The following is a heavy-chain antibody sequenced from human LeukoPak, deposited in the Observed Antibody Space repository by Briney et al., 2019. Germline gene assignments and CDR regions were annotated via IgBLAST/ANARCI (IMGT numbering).Heavy chain of an antibody. Sequence: SETLSLTCAVYGGSFSGYYWSWIRQPPGKGLEWIGEINHSGSTNYNPSLKSRVTISVDTSKNQFSLKLSSVTAADTAVYYCASCYYYDSRGYLTPSFDYWGQGTLVTVSS. CDR3: ASCYYYDSRGYLTPSFDY. V-gene: IGHV4-34*01. CDR2: INHSGST. J-gene: IGHJ4*02. D-gene: IGHD3-22*01. CDR1: GGSFSGYY.